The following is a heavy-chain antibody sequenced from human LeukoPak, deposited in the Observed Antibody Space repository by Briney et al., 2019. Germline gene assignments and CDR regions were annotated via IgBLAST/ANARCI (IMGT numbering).Heavy chain of an antibody. Sequence: PSETLSLTCTVSGGSVSSGSHHWSWIRQPAGKRLEWIGQIYHSGSTNYSPPLKSRVTISVDTSKNQISMKLTSVTAADTAVYYCARGGNDSGKDLPASYWGQGTLVTVSS. J-gene: IGHJ4*02. CDR1: GGSVSSGSHH. CDR3: ARGGNDSGKDLPASY. V-gene: IGHV4-61*01. D-gene: IGHD5-12*01. CDR2: IYHSGST.